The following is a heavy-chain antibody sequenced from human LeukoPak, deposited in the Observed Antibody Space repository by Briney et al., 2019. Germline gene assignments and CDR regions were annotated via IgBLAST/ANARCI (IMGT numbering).Heavy chain of an antibody. J-gene: IGHJ4*02. CDR3: AKDRTGLYFFDY. V-gene: IGHV3-23*01. D-gene: IGHD3-9*01. CDR2: LSGSGGTT. CDR1: GFTFSNYA. Sequence: GGSLRLSCAASGFTFSNYAMSLVRQAPGKGLEWVSGLSGSGGTTYYADSVKGRFTISRDNSKNTLYLQMTGLRADDTALYYCAKDRTGLYFFDYWGQGTLVTVSS.